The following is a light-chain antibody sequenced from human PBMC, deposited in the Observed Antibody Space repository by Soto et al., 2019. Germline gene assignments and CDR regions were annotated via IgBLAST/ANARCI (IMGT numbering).Light chain of an antibody. CDR2: AAS. CDR1: QGISSY. V-gene: IGKV1-8*01. J-gene: IGKJ1*01. Sequence: AIRMTQSPSSLSASTGDRVTITCRASQGISSYLAWYQQQPGKAPKLLIYAASTLQSGVPSRFSGSGSGTDFTLTISCLQSEDFATYYFQQYYSYPRTFGQGTKVEIK. CDR3: QQYYSYPRT.